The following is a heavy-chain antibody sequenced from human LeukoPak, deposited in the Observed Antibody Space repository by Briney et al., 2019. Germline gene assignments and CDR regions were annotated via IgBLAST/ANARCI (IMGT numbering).Heavy chain of an antibody. Sequence: PGGSLRLSCAASGITLSDFWFSWVRQAPGKGLEWVARIKAKIHGETIDYAAPVRGRFTISRDNSKNAVFLQMNDLRAEDTAFYYCTRDSANYHFAYWGQGALVTVSS. J-gene: IGHJ4*02. V-gene: IGHV3-15*05. D-gene: IGHD4/OR15-4a*01. CDR1: GITLSDFW. CDR3: TRDSANYHFAY. CDR2: IKAKIHGETI.